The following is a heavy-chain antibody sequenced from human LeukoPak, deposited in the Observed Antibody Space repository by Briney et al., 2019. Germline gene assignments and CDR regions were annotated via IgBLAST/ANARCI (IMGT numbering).Heavy chain of an antibody. Sequence: GGSLRLSCAASGFTFDDYAMHWVRQAPGKGLEWVSGISWNSGSIGYADSVKGRFTISRDNAKNSLYLQMNSLRAEDTALYYCAKDISGYYYGSGSHDYWGQGTLVTVSS. CDR1: GFTFDDYA. CDR3: AKDISGYYYGSGSHDY. CDR2: ISWNSGSI. J-gene: IGHJ4*02. V-gene: IGHV3-9*01. D-gene: IGHD3-10*01.